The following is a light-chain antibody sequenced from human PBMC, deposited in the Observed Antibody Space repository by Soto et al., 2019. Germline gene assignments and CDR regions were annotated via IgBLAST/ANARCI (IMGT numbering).Light chain of an antibody. J-gene: IGLJ3*02. CDR2: GNS. Sequence: QSVLTQPPSVSGAPGQRVTISCTGSSSNIGAGYDVHWYQQLPGTAPKLLIYGNSNRPSGVPDRFSGSKSGTSASLAITGLRADEDADYYYPYYDSSLSGWVFGGGTKLTVL. V-gene: IGLV1-40*01. CDR3: PYYDSSLSGWV. CDR1: SSNIGAGYD.